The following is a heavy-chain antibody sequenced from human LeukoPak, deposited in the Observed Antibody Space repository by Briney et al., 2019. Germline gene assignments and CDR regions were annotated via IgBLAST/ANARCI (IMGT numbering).Heavy chain of an antibody. CDR3: ARARWTSTVTTYYLDY. V-gene: IGHV1-3*01. Sequence: ASVKVSCKASGYTFNSYAIQWVRQAPGQRLEWMGWINAGNGNTKYSQNFQGRVTITRDTSASTAYMELSSLTSEDTAVYYCARARWTSTVTTYYLDYWGQGTLVTVSS. J-gene: IGHJ4*02. CDR2: INAGNGNT. D-gene: IGHD4-17*01. CDR1: GYTFNSYA.